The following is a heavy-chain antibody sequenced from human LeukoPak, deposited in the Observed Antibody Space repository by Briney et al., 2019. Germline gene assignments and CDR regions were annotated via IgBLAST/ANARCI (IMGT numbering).Heavy chain of an antibody. CDR3: ARRAGDYSHPYDY. CDR1: GFTFDDYT. Sequence: PGGSLRLSCAASGFTFDDYTLHWVRQVPGKGLEWVSLISWDGGSTYYADSVKGRFTISRDNPKNTLYLQMNSLRAEDTAVYYCARRAGDYSHPYDYWGQGTLVTVSS. D-gene: IGHD3-22*01. CDR2: ISWDGGST. V-gene: IGHV3-43*01. J-gene: IGHJ4*02.